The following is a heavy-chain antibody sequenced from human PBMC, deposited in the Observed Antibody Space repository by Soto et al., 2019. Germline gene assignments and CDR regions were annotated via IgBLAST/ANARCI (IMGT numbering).Heavy chain of an antibody. D-gene: IGHD3-16*02. CDR1: GFPFGNYN. CDR2: ITSSGSTV. V-gene: IGHV3-48*04. J-gene: IGHJ4*02. CDR3: ARGNSPVNVY. Sequence: GGSLRLSCVASGFPFGNYNFNWVRQAPGKGLEWVSYITSSGSTVYYADSVKGRFTISRDNAKNSLYLQMNSLRAEDTAVYYCARGNSPVNVYWGQGTLVTVSS.